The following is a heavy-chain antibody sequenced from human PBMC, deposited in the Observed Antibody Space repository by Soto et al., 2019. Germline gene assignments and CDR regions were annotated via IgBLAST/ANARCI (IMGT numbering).Heavy chain of an antibody. CDR3: ARGAYYYGSGSFHMDV. CDR2: MNPNSGNT. V-gene: IGHV1-8*01. J-gene: IGHJ6*03. CDR1: GYTFTSYD. D-gene: IGHD3-10*01. Sequence: GASVKVSCKASGYTFTSYDINWVRQATGQGLEWMGWMNPNSGNTGYAQKFQGRVTMTRNTSISTAYMELSSLRSEDTAVYYCARGAYYYGSGSFHMDVWGKGTKVTVSS.